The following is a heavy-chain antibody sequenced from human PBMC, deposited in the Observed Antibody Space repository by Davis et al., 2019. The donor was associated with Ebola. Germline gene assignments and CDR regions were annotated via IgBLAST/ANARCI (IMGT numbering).Heavy chain of an antibody. CDR1: GGSISRSSYY. J-gene: IGHJ5*02. Sequence: MPSETLSLTCTVSGGSISRSSYYWGWIRQPPGKGLEWIGSIYYSGSTYYNPSLKSRVTISVDTAKNQFSLKLSSVTAADTAVYYCASRQAAPDRGPWFDPWGQGTLVTVSS. CDR3: ASRQAAPDRGPWFDP. CDR2: IYYSGST. V-gene: IGHV4-39*01. D-gene: IGHD6-13*01.